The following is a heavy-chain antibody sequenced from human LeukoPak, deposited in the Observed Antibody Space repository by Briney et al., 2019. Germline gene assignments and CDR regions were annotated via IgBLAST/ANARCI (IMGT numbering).Heavy chain of an antibody. D-gene: IGHD1-26*01. V-gene: IGHV3-21*01. CDR1: GFTFSSYS. CDR3: ARSRRGWELLSY. CDR2: ISSSSSYI. Sequence: AETLRLSCAASGFTFSSYSRNWLRQAPGKALEWVSSISSSSSYIYYADPVKGRVTISRDNAKNSLYLQMNSLRAEDTAVYYCARSRRGWELLSYWGQGTLVSVSS. J-gene: IGHJ4*02.